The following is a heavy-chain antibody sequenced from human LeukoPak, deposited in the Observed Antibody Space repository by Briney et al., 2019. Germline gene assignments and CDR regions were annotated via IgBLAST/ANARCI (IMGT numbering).Heavy chain of an antibody. CDR3: ARDPSTVVTPLGNWFDP. J-gene: IGHJ5*02. V-gene: IGHV1-2*02. Sequence: GASVKVSCKASVYTYIVYYMQWVPPALGRGLGWMGWINPNSGGTNYAQKFQGRVTMTRDTTISTAYMELSRLRSDDTAVYYCARDPSTVVTPLGNWFDPWGQGTLVTVSS. D-gene: IGHD4-23*01. CDR1: VYTYIVYY. CDR2: INPNSGGT.